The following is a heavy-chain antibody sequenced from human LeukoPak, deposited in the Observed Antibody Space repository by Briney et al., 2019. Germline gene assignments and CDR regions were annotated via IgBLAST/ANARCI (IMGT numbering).Heavy chain of an antibody. D-gene: IGHD3-22*01. Sequence: GGSLRLSCAASGFPFSSYAMSWVRQAPGKGLEWVSGMSGSGDSTYYAESVKGRFTISRDNAKNSLYLQMNSLRAEDTAVYYCAKSSTGYSFDYWGQGTLVTVSS. J-gene: IGHJ4*02. CDR2: MSGSGDST. CDR1: GFPFSSYA. CDR3: AKSSTGYSFDY. V-gene: IGHV3-23*01.